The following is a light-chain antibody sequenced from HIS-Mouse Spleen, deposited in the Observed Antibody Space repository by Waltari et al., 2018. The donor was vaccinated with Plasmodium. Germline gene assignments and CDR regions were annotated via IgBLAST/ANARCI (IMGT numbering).Light chain of an antibody. V-gene: IGKV3-11*01. J-gene: IGKJ4*01. CDR2: DAS. Sequence: EIVLTQSPATLSLSPGERATPSCRASQSVSSYLAWDQQKPGQAPRLLIYDASNRATGIPARFSGSGSGTDFTLTISSLEPEDFAVYYCQQRSNWPRVLTFGGGTKVEIK. CDR3: QQRSNWPRVLT. CDR1: QSVSSY.